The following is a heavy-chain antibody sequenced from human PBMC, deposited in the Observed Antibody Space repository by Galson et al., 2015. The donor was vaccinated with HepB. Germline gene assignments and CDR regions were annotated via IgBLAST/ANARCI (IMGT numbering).Heavy chain of an antibody. CDR2: IRSKAYGGTT. D-gene: IGHD6-19*01. J-gene: IGHJ4*02. CDR3: TRGYSSGWYDVYSVY. V-gene: IGHV3-49*03. Sequence: SLRLSCAASGFTFGDYAMSWFRQAPGKGLEWVGFIRSKAYGGTTEYAASVKGRFTISRDDSKSIAYLQMNSLKTEDTAVYYCTRGYSSGWYDVYSVYWGQGTLVTVSS. CDR1: GFTFGDYA.